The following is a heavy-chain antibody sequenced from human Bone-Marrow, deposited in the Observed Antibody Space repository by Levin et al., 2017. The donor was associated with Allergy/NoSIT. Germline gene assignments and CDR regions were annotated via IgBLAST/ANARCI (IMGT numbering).Heavy chain of an antibody. CDR1: RYTFASYG. CDR3: ARHGMRSGGIAAAGIDYYYLGMDL. J-gene: IGHJ6*02. D-gene: IGHD6-13*01. V-gene: IGHV1-18*01. CDR2: ISINNGKT. Sequence: ASVKVSCEASRYTFASYGISWVRQAPGQGLEWLGWISINNGKTNYAQKFQGRVTMTTQKSTSTVYKELRNLMPDDTAVYFCARHGMRSGGIAAAGIDYYYLGMDLWGQGTTVTVSS.